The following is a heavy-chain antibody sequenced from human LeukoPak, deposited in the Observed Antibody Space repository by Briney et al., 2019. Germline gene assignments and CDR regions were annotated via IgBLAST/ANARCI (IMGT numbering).Heavy chain of an antibody. J-gene: IGHJ4*02. Sequence: PGGSLRLSCTTSGFNFGDYAMTWVRQAPGKGLEWAGFIRSKIYGGTPEYAASVKGRFTISRDDSKGVAYLQMNSLKTEDTAVYYCTRDQTPYYWGQGTLVTVAS. CDR3: TRDQTPYY. CDR1: GFNFGDYA. CDR2: IRSKIYGGTP. V-gene: IGHV3-49*04.